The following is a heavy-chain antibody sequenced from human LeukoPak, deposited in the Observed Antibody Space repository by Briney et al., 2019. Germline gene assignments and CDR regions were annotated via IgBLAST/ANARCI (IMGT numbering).Heavy chain of an antibody. CDR1: GGSISSSSYY. CDR3: ARTVVTLGYYYYYMDV. V-gene: IGHV4-39*07. CDR2: IYYSGST. Sequence: SETLSLTCTVSGGSISSSSYYWGWIRQPPGKGLEWIGSIYYSGSTCYNPSLKSRVTISVDTSKNQFSLKLSSVTAADTAVYYCARTVVTLGYYYYYMDVWGKGTTVTVSS. J-gene: IGHJ6*03. D-gene: IGHD4-23*01.